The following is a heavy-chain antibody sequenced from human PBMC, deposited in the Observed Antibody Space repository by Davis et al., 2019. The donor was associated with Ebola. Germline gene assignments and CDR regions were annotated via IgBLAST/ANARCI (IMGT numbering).Heavy chain of an antibody. CDR3: ARIPYSSSGLDY. CDR1: GGTFSSYT. CDR2: INPSGGST. J-gene: IGHJ4*02. D-gene: IGHD6-13*01. Sequence: AASVKVSCKASGGTFSSYTISWVRQAPGQGLEWMGIINPSGGSTSYAQKFQGRVTMTRDTSTSTVYMELSSLRSEDTAVYYCARIPYSSSGLDYWGQGTLVTVSS. V-gene: IGHV1-46*01.